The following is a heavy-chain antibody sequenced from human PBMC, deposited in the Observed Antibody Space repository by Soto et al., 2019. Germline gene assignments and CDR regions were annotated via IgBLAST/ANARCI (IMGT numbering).Heavy chain of an antibody. CDR2: IHYSGTT. Sequence: SETLSLTCTVSGGSMRNYFWTWIRQPPGKGLEWIGYIHYSGTTSFFPSYNPSLKSRVTISVDTSKNQFSLKLSSVTAADTAVYYCARDVVGYCSSTSCYTHRYGPWGQGTLVTVSS. V-gene: IGHV4-59*01. J-gene: IGHJ5*02. CDR3: ARDVVGYCSSTSCYTHRYGP. D-gene: IGHD2-2*02. CDR1: GGSMRNYF.